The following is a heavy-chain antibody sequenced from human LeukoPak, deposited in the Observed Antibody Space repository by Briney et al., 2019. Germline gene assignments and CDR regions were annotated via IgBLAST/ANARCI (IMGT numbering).Heavy chain of an antibody. D-gene: IGHD3-3*01. CDR2: FDPEDGET. CDR3: ATDYQYDFWSGYGAPGAFDI. J-gene: IGHJ3*02. V-gene: IGHV1-24*01. Sequence: ASVKVSCKVSGYTLTELSMHWVRQAPGKGLEWMGGFDPEDGETIYAQKFQGRVTMTEDTSTDTAYMELSSLRSEDTAVYYCATDYQYDFWSGYGAPGAFDIWGQGTMVTVSS. CDR1: GYTLTELS.